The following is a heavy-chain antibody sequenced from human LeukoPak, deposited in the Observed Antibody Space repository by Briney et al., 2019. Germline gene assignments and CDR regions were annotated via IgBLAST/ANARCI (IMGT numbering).Heavy chain of an antibody. V-gene: IGHV1-69*04. CDR3: ARDVAIAAAGSGYGMDV. J-gene: IGHJ6*02. CDR1: GGTFSSYA. Sequence: SVKVSCKASGGTFSSYAISWVRQAPGQGLEWMGRIIPILGIANYAQKFQGRVTITADKSTSTAYMELSSLRSEDTAVYYCARDVAIAAAGSGYGMDVWGQGTTVTVSS. CDR2: IIPILGIA. D-gene: IGHD6-13*01.